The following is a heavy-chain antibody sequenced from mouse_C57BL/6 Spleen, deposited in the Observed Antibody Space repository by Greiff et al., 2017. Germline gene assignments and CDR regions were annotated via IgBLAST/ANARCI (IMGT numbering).Heavy chain of an antibody. CDR3: ARLPVTTVVGYAMDY. D-gene: IGHD1-1*01. CDR1: GFTFSSYG. V-gene: IGHV5-6*01. CDR2: ISSGGSYT. J-gene: IGHJ4*01. Sequence: EVHLVESGGDLVKPGGSLKLSCAASGFTFSSYGMSWVRQTPDKRLEWVATISSGGSYTYYPDSVKGRFTISRDNAKNTLYLQMSSLKSEDTAMYYCARLPVTTVVGYAMDYWGQGTSVTVSS.